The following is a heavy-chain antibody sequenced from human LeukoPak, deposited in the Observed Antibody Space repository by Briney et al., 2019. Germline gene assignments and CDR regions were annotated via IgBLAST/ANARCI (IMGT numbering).Heavy chain of an antibody. V-gene: IGHV3-48*03. CDR3: AKDVPNWNYAPFDP. J-gene: IGHJ5*02. Sequence: GGSLRLSCAASGFTFSTYEMNWVRQAPGKGLEWVSYISSSGSTIYYADSVKGRFTISRDNSKNTLYLQMNSLRAEDTAVYYCAKDVPNWNYAPFDPWGQGTLVTVSS. CDR2: ISSSGSTI. CDR1: GFTFSTYE. D-gene: IGHD1-7*01.